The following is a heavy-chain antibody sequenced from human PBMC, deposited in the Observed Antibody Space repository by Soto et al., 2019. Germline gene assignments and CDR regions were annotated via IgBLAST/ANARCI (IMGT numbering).Heavy chain of an antibody. CDR3: AGCYGSCFNY. J-gene: IGHJ4*02. D-gene: IGHD2-2*01. CDR1: GGSISSYY. CDR2: IYYSGRN. Sequence: QVQLQESGPGLVKPSETLSLTCTVSGGSISSYYWSWIRQPPGKGLEWIGYIYYSGRNNYNPSLKWRVTISVETSRIQFSLKLSSVDAADTAVYYCAGCYGSCFNYWGQGTLVTVSP. V-gene: IGHV4-59*08.